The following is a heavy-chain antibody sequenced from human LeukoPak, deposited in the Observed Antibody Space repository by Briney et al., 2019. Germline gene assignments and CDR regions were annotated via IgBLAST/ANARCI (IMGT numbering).Heavy chain of an antibody. CDR2: IYSGGST. Sequence: GGSLRLSCAASGFTVSSNYMSWVRQAPGKGLEWVSVIYSGGSTYYADSVKGRFTISRDNSKNTLYLQMNSLRAADTAVYYCARDQGGATFDYWGQGTLVTVSS. V-gene: IGHV3-66*01. J-gene: IGHJ4*02. D-gene: IGHD1-26*01. CDR1: GFTVSSNY. CDR3: ARDQGGATFDY.